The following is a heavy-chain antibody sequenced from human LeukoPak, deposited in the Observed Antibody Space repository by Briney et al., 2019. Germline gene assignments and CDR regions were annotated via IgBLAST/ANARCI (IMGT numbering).Heavy chain of an antibody. CDR1: GFTFTNYV. D-gene: IGHD6-19*01. Sequence: PGGSPRPSCAASGFTFTNYVMNWVRQAPGKGLEWVSSITGTADKTYDADSVKGRFTISRDNSKNTLSLQMSSLRVEDTAIYYCARRGGSRGWGAFDIWGQGTIVTVSS. V-gene: IGHV3-23*01. J-gene: IGHJ3*02. CDR2: ITGTADKT. CDR3: ARRGGSRGWGAFDI.